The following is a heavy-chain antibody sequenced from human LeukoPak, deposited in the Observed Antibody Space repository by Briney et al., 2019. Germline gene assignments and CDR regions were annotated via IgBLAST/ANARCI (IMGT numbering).Heavy chain of an antibody. CDR2: IRSKAYGGTT. J-gene: IGHJ5*02. V-gene: IGHV3-49*04. CDR1: GLTFGDYT. Sequence: GGSLRLSCTGSGLTFGDYTVSWVRQAPGRGLEWVGFIRSKAYGGTTAYAAAAKGRFTISRDDSKSIASLQMNSLKTEDTAVYFCPVGSRGTYIPTFDLWGQGTLVTVSS. D-gene: IGHD1-26*01. CDR3: PVGSRGTYIPTFDL.